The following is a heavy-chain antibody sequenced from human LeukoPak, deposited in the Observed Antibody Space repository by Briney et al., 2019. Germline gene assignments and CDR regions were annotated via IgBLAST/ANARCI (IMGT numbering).Heavy chain of an antibody. CDR2: ISWNSGSI. J-gene: IGHJ6*03. CDR3: ASYYGSGSHVYYYMDV. V-gene: IGHV3-9*01. Sequence: PGGSLRLSCAASGFTFDDYAMHWVRQAPGKGLEWVSGISWNSGSIGYADSVKGRFTISRDNAKNSLYLQMNSLRAEDTAVYYCASYYGSGSHVYYYMDVWGKGTTVTVSS. CDR1: GFTFDDYA. D-gene: IGHD3-10*01.